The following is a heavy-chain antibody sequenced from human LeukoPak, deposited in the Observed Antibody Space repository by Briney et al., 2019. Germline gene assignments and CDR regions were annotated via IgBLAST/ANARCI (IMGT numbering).Heavy chain of an antibody. V-gene: IGHV1-3*01. J-gene: IGHJ4*02. CDR1: GYTFTSYA. D-gene: IGHD1-1*01. Sequence: ASVKVSCKASGYTFTSYAMHWVRQAPGQRLEWMGWINAGNGNTKYSQKFQGRVTITRDTSASTAHMELSSLRSEDTAVYYCAGGGRTVYFDYWGQGTLVTVSS. CDR2: INAGNGNT. CDR3: AGGGRTVYFDY.